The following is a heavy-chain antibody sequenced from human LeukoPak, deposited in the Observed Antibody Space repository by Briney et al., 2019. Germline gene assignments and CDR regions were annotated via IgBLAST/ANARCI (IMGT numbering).Heavy chain of an antibody. Sequence: PGGSLRLSCAASGFTVSSNYMSWVRQAPGKGLEWVSVIYSGGSTYYADSVKGRFTISRDNSKNTLYLQMNSLRAEDTAVYYCARAPYCSSTSCYGFIYYYGMDVWGQGTTVTVSS. J-gene: IGHJ6*02. CDR2: IYSGGST. D-gene: IGHD2-2*01. CDR3: ARAPYCSSTSCYGFIYYYGMDV. V-gene: IGHV3-53*01. CDR1: GFTVSSNY.